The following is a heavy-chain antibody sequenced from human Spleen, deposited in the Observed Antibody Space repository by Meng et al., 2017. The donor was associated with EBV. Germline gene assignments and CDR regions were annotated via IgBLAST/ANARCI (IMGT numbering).Heavy chain of an antibody. Sequence: QGQLQQWGAGLLKPSETLSLTCAVDGGSFSGYYWSWIRQYPGKGLQWIGEINHSGNTIYNPSLKSRVTISVDTSKLQFSLNLTSVTAADTAVYYCARGSGDYLKLDCFDPWGQGTLVTVSS. CDR2: INHSGNT. CDR1: GGSFSGYY. CDR3: ARGSGDYLKLDCFDP. V-gene: IGHV4-34*01. D-gene: IGHD4-17*01. J-gene: IGHJ5*02.